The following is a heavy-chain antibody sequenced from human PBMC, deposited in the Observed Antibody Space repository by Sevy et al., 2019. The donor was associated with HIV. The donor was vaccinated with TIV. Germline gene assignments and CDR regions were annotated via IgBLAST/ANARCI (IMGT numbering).Heavy chain of an antibody. D-gene: IGHD3-16*01. CDR2: IKADGSDK. J-gene: IGHJ4*02. CDR1: GFTFSANW. CDR3: AHGTFGRFES. Sequence: GGSLRLSCAASGFTFSANWMNWVRQAPGKGLEWVANIKADGSDKHYVDSVEGRFTISRDNAKNLLFLQMYSLRVEDTAVYYCAHGTFGRFESWGQGTLVTVSS. V-gene: IGHV3-7*01.